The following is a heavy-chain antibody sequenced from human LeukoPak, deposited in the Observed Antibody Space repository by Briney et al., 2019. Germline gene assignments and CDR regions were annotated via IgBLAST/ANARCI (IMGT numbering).Heavy chain of an antibody. CDR2: IYDSGST. J-gene: IGHJ3*02. V-gene: IGHV4-39*07. CDR1: GGSIRSSYYY. CDR3: ARDFGQQLVLPDAFDI. D-gene: IGHD6-13*01. Sequence: SETLSLTCTVSGGSIRSSYYYWGWIRQPPGKGLEWIGSIYDSGSTYYNPSLKSRVTISVDTSKNQFSLKLSSVTAADTAVYYCARDFGQQLVLPDAFDIWGQGIMVTVSS.